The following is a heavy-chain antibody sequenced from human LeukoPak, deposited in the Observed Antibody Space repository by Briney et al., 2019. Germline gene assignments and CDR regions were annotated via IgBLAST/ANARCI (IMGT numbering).Heavy chain of an antibody. V-gene: IGHV3-21*01. CDR1: GFTFSSYS. J-gene: IGHJ3*02. Sequence: PGGSLRLSCAASGFTFSSYSMNWVRQAPGKGLEWVSSISSSSSYIYYADSVKGRFTISRDNAKNTLYLQMNSLRAEDTAVYYCARESFCSGGSCYSGRAFDIWGQGTMVTVSS. CDR2: ISSSSSYI. D-gene: IGHD2-15*01. CDR3: ARESFCSGGSCYSGRAFDI.